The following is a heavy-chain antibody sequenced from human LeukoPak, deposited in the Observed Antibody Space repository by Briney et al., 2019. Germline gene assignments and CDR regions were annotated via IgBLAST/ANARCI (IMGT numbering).Heavy chain of an antibody. CDR2: IYYSGST. J-gene: IGHJ5*02. CDR3: ARHEVDILTGYYLNWFDP. CDR1: GGSISSYY. Sequence: SETLSLTCTVSGGSISSYYWSWIRQPPGKGLEGIGSIYYSGSTYYNPSLKSRVTISVDTSKNQFSLKLSSVTAADTAVYYCARHEVDILTGYYLNWFDPWGQGTLVTVSS. D-gene: IGHD3-9*01. V-gene: IGHV4-39*01.